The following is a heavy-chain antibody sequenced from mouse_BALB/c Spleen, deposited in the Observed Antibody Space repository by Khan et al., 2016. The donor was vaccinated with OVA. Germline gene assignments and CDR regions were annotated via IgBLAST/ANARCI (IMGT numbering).Heavy chain of an antibody. V-gene: IGHV9-1*02. Sequence: QIQLVQSGPELKKPGETVKIYCKASGYTFTNYGKNWVKQAPGKGLKWMGWINTYTGEPTSTDDFKGRFAFSLETSASTAYLQINNLKNEDIATYFCARGASYWYFYFWGAGTTVTVSS. CDR3: ARGASYWYFYF. J-gene: IGHJ1*01. CDR1: GYTFTNYG. CDR2: INTYTGEP.